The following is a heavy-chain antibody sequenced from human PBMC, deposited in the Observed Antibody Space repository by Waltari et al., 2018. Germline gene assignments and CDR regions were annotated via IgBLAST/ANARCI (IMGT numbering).Heavy chain of an antibody. CDR2: IYYSGST. D-gene: IGHD3-16*01. CDR3: AREVGGKDAFDI. V-gene: IGHV4-39*07. Sequence: QLQLQESGPGLVKPSETLSLTCTVSGGSISSSSYYWGWIRQPPGKGLEWIGSIYYSGSTYYNPSLKSRVTISVDTSKNQFSLKLSSVTAADTAVYYCAREVGGKDAFDIWGQGTMVTVSS. J-gene: IGHJ3*02. CDR1: GGSISSSSYY.